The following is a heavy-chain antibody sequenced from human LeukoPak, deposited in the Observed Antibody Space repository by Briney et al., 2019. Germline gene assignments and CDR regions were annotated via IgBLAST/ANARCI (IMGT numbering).Heavy chain of an antibody. CDR2: INPNSGGT. V-gene: IGHV1-2*02. D-gene: IGHD7-27*01. Sequence: ASVKVSCKASGYTFTGYYMHWVLQAPGQGLEGMGWINPNSGGTNYAQKFQGRVTMTRDTSISTAYMELSRLRSDDTAVYYCARVSLLTGRNDYWGQGTLVTVSS. J-gene: IGHJ4*02. CDR3: ARVSLLTGRNDY. CDR1: GYTFTGYY.